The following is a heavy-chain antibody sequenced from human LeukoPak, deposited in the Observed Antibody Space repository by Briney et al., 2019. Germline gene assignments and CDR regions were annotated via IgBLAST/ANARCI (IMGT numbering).Heavy chain of an antibody. V-gene: IGHV3-66*01. J-gene: IGHJ6*02. CDR3: AIDLMGYGDYRPVGGLDV. CDR2: IYSGATT. D-gene: IGHD4-17*01. Sequence: GGSLRLSCAASGFTVSSNYMSWVPQAPGKGLEGVSGIYSGATTSYAHSVKSRFTISSDNSKKKLYLQMNSLRAEDMAVYYCAIDLMGYGDYRPVGGLDVWGQGTTVTVSS. CDR1: GFTVSSNY.